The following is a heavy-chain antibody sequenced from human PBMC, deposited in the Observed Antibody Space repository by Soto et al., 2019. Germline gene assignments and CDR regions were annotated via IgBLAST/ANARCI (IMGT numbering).Heavy chain of an antibody. CDR1: GGSISSYY. J-gene: IGHJ4*02. CDR3: AREDDYGDYPFDY. Sequence: SETLSLTCTVSGGSISSYYWSWIRQPPGKGLEWIGYIYYSGSTNYNPSLKSRVTISVDTSKNQFSLKLSSVTAADTAVYYCAREDDYGDYPFDYWGQGTLVTVSS. CDR2: IYYSGST. D-gene: IGHD4-17*01. V-gene: IGHV4-59*01.